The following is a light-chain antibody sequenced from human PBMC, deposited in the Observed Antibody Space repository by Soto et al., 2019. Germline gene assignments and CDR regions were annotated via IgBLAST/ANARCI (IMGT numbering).Light chain of an antibody. CDR2: GVR. CDR1: GHDIGAYNY. V-gene: IGLV2-14*01. CDR3: TSYTTSSTWV. Sequence: ALTQPTSVSGSPGQSITISCTGNGHDIGAYNYVSWYQQHPGKAPRLLIHGVRNRPSGVSDRFSGSKSDNTASLTISGLQADDEADYFCTSYTTSSTWVFGGGTKLTVL. J-gene: IGLJ3*02.